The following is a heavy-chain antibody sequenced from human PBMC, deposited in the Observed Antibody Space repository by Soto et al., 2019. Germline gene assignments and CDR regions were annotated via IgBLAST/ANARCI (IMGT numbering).Heavy chain of an antibody. J-gene: IGHJ5*02. CDR2: IYYSGST. CDR3: ARFDSSHWFDP. Sequence: PSETLSLTCTVSGGSISSYYWSWIRQPPGKGLEWIGYIYYSGSTNYNPSLKSRVTISVDTSKNQFSLKLSSVTAADTAVYYCARFDSSHWFDPWGQGTLVTVSS. V-gene: IGHV4-59*01. CDR1: GGSISSYY. D-gene: IGHD6-13*01.